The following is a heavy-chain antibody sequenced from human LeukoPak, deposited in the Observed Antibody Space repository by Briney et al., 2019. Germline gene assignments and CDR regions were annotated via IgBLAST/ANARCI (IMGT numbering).Heavy chain of an antibody. J-gene: IGHJ4*02. D-gene: IGHD6-19*01. CDR1: GFTLSDHY. CDR3: ARCSGWAFKN. Sequence: GGSLRLSCAASGFTLSDHYMSWIRQAPGKGLEWVANINQDGSEKNYVDSVKGRFTISRDSAKNSLYLQMDSLRVEDTAIYYCARCSGWAFKNWGQGTLVTVSS. V-gene: IGHV3-7*01. CDR2: INQDGSEK.